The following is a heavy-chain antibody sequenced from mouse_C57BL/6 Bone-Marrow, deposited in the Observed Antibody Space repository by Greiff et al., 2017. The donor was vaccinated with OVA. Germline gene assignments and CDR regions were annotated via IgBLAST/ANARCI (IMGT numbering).Heavy chain of an antibody. CDR2: IRSKSNNYAT. CDR1: GFSFNTYA. V-gene: IGHV10-1*01. J-gene: IGHJ3*01. Sequence: DVMLVESGGGLVQPKGSLKLSCAASGFSFNTYAMNWVRQAPGKGLEWVARIRSKSNNYATYYADSVKDRFTISRDDSESMLYLQMNNLKTEDTAMYYCVRHINAYWGQGTLVTVSA. CDR3: VRHINAY.